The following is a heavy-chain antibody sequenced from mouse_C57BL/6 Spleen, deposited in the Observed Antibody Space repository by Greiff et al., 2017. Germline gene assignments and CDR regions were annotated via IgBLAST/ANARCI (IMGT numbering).Heavy chain of an antibody. CDR3: ARDRDYPFDY. CDR1: GFTFSSYA. Sequence: EVKLMESGGGLVKPGGSLKLSCAASGFTFSSYAMSWVRQTPEKRLEWVATISDGGSYTYYPDNVKGRFTISRDNAKNNLYLQMSHLKPEDTAMYYCARDRDYPFDYWGQGTTLTVSS. CDR2: ISDGGSYT. D-gene: IGHD2-4*01. V-gene: IGHV5-4*01. J-gene: IGHJ2*01.